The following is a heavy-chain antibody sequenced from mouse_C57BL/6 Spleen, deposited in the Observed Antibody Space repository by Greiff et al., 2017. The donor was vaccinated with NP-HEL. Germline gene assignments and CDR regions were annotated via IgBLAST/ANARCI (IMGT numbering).Heavy chain of an antibody. CDR2: ISSGGSYT. J-gene: IGHJ4*01. Sequence: EVNVVESGGDLVKPGGSLKLSCAASGFTFSSYGMSWVRQTPDKRLEWVATISSGGSYTYYPDSVKGRFTISRDNAKNTLYLQMSSLKSEDTAMYYCARQMDYWGQGTSVTVSS. CDR3: ARQMDY. CDR1: GFTFSSYG. V-gene: IGHV5-6*01.